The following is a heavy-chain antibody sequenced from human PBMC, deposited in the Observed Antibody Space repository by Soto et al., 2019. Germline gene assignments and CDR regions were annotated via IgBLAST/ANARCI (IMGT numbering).Heavy chain of an antibody. D-gene: IGHD3-9*01. Sequence: QVQLVQSGAEVKKPGASVKVSCRASGYTFTNYGISWVRQAPGQGLEWMGWINANNGNTNYAQTLQGRVTMTTDTSTSTAYMELRSLRSDDTAVYYCARDTMTGYLQFDYWGQGTLVIVSS. J-gene: IGHJ4*02. CDR2: INANNGNT. V-gene: IGHV1-18*01. CDR3: ARDTMTGYLQFDY. CDR1: GYTFTNYG.